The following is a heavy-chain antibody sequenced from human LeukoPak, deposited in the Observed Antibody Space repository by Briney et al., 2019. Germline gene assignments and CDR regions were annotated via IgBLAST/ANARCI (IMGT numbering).Heavy chain of an antibody. CDR3: ARSPQSSGYYDY. D-gene: IGHD3-22*01. V-gene: IGHV4-30-2*01. CDR2: IYHSGST. CDR1: GGSISSGGYS. Sequence: SETLSLTCAVSGGSISSGGYSWSWIRQPPGKGLEWIGYIYHSGSTYYNPSLKSRVTISVDRSKNQFSLKLSSVTAADTAVYYCARSPQSSGYYDYWGQGTLVTVSS. J-gene: IGHJ4*02.